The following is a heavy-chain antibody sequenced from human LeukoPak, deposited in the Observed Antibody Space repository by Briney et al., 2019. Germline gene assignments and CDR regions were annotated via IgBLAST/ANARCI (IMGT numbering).Heavy chain of an antibody. CDR2: LYGDGTT. CDR3: AKDCSSVGGMDV. D-gene: IGHD6-13*01. Sequence: PGGSLRLSCAGSGFTVSSSYMSWVRQAPGKGLEWVYVLYGDGTTYYVDSVKGRFTISRDNSKNTLYLQMNSLRAEDTAVYYCAKDCSSVGGMDVWGQGTTVTVSS. V-gene: IGHV3-53*01. CDR1: GFTVSSSY. J-gene: IGHJ6*02.